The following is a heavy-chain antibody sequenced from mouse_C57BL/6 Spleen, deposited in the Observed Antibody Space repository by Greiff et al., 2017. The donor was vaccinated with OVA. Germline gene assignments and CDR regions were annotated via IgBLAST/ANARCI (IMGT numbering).Heavy chain of an antibody. CDR3: ARHEDGYYPFAY. Sequence: QVQLKESGPGLVAPSQSLSITCTVSGFSLTSYGVHWVRQPPGKGLAWLVVIWSDGSTTYNSALKSRLSISKDNSKSQVFLKMNSLQTDDTAMYYCARHEDGYYPFAYWGQGTLVTVSA. D-gene: IGHD2-3*01. CDR1: GFSLTSYG. J-gene: IGHJ3*01. CDR2: IWSDGST. V-gene: IGHV2-6-1*01.